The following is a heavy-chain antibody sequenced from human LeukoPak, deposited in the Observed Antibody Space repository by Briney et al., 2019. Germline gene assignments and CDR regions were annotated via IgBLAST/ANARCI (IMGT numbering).Heavy chain of an antibody. Sequence: PGGSLRLSCAASGFTFSSYWMSWVRQAPGKGLEWVANIKQDGSEKYYVDSVKGRFTISRDNAKNSLYLQMNNLRVEDTAVYYCVRDYSGSGPNMAVWGKGTTVTVSS. CDR2: IKQDGSEK. V-gene: IGHV3-7*01. D-gene: IGHD3-10*01. CDR3: VRDYSGSGPNMAV. CDR1: GFTFSSYW. J-gene: IGHJ6*03.